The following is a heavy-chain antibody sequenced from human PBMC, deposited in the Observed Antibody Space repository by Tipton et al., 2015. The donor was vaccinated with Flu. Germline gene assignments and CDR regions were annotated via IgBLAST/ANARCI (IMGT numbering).Heavy chain of an antibody. CDR3: ARQIYYDGTSFRGLDV. CDR2: IYPGGSDV. D-gene: IGHD4-23*01. CDR1: GYSFTSYY. Sequence: QLVQSGGVVQEPGKSLKISCKGSGYSFTSYYIAWVRQMPGRGLEWMGIIYPGGSDVRYSPSLQGQVTISADKSSRTAYLQWSSLKASDSGIYYCARQIYYDGTSFRGLDVWGQGTRVSVSS. J-gene: IGHJ3*01. V-gene: IGHV5-51*01.